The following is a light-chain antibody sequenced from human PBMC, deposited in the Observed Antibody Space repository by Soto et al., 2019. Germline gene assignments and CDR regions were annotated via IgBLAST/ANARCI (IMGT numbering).Light chain of an antibody. V-gene: IGKV3-15*01. J-gene: IGKJ1*01. CDR1: QSVSSS. CDR3: QQYNNWWT. Sequence: EVVMTQSPATLSMSPGERATLSCRASQSVSSSLAWYQQKPGQAPRLLIYGASTRATGIPDRFSGSGSETEFTLTISSLQAEGFAISYCQQYNNWWTFGQGTKVEIK. CDR2: GAS.